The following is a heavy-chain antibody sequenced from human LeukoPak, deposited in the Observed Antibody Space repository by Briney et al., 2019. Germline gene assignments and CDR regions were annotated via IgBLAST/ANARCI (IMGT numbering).Heavy chain of an antibody. CDR2: ISGSGGST. J-gene: IGHJ4*02. CDR1: GFTFSSYA. D-gene: IGHD1-26*01. Sequence: PGGSLRLSCAASGFTFSSYAMSWVRQAPGKGLEWVSAISGSGGSTYYADSVKGRFTISRDNSKNTLYLQMNSLRAEDTAVYYCARAGQWELHYPFDYWGQGTLVTVSS. V-gene: IGHV3-23*01. CDR3: ARAGQWELHYPFDY.